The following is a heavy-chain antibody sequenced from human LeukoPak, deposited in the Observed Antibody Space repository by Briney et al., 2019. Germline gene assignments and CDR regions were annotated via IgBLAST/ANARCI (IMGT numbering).Heavy chain of an antibody. CDR3: AREGDYYGSGSYPNYYYYYMDV. V-gene: IGHV1-18*01. CDR1: GYTFTSYG. Sequence: GASVKVSCKASGYTFTSYGISWVRQAPGQGLEWMGWISAYNGNSNYAQKLQGRVTMTTDTSTSTAYMELRSLRSDDTAMYYCAREGDYYGSGSYPNYYYYYMDVWGKGTTVTVSS. CDR2: ISAYNGNS. J-gene: IGHJ6*03. D-gene: IGHD3-10*01.